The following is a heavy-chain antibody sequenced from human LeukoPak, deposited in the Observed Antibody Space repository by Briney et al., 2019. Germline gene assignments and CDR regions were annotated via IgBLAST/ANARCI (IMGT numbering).Heavy chain of an antibody. Sequence: ASVKVSCKASGYTLSDYYMHWVRQAPGQGLEWMGWINPNSGDTKYAQNLQGRVTLTSDTSINTAYMELTRLRSDDTAVCFCARVVSGGVIWAYWGQGTLVTVSS. CDR1: GYTLSDYY. V-gene: IGHV1-2*02. CDR3: ARVVSGGVIWAY. D-gene: IGHD3-16*01. J-gene: IGHJ4*02. CDR2: INPNSGDT.